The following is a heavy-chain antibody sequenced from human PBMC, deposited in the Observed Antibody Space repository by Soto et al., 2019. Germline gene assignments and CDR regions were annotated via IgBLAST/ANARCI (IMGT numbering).Heavy chain of an antibody. V-gene: IGHV3-66*01. D-gene: IGHD2-15*01. CDR1: GFTVSSNY. J-gene: IGHJ4*02. Sequence: PGGSLRLSCAASGFTVSSNYMSWVRQAPGKGLEWVSVIYSGGSTYYADSVKGRFTISRDNSKNTLYLQMNSLRAEDTAVYYCARDYCSGGSCYPRSYYWGQGTLVTVSS. CDR2: IYSGGST. CDR3: ARDYCSGGSCYPRSYY.